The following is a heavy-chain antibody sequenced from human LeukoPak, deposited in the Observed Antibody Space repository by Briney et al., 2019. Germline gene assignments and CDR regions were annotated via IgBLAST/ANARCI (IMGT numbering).Heavy chain of an antibody. V-gene: IGHV4-59*01. CDR1: GGSISSYY. D-gene: IGHD2-2*01. J-gene: IGHJ3*01. CDR2: IYYSGST. Sequence: SETLSLTCTVSGGSISSYYWSWIRQPPGKGLEWIRYIYYSGSTNYNPSLKSRVTISVDTSKNQFSLNLTSVTTADTAVYYCARVSCSSTSCPRRDALDVWGQGTMVTVSS. CDR3: ARVSCSSTSCPRRDALDV.